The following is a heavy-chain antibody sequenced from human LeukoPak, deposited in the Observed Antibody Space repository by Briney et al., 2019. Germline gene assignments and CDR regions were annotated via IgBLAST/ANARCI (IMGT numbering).Heavy chain of an antibody. CDR3: ASFRFMVRGAQQSDRQFDY. Sequence: SETLSLTCAVSGGSISSGGYSWSWIRQPPGQGLEWIGYIYHSGSTYYNPSLKSRVTISVDRSKNQFSLKLSSVTAADTAVYYCASFRFMVRGAQQSDRQFDYWGQGPRSPSPQ. D-gene: IGHD3-10*01. J-gene: IGHJ4*02. CDR1: GGSISSGGYS. V-gene: IGHV4-30-2*01. CDR2: IYHSGST.